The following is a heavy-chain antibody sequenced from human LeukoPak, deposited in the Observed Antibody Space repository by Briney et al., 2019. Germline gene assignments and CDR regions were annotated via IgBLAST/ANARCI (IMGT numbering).Heavy chain of an antibody. D-gene: IGHD3-16*01. CDR3: ARVYRRLRSPSQPGYNWFDP. CDR2: INHSGST. J-gene: IGHJ5*02. CDR1: GGSFGGYY. V-gene: IGHV4-34*01. Sequence: SETLSLTCAVYGGSFGGYYWSWIRQPPGKGLEWIGEINHSGSTNYNPSLKSRVTISVDTSKNQFSLKLSSVTAADTAVYYCARVYRRLRSPSQPGYNWFDPWGQGTLVTVSS.